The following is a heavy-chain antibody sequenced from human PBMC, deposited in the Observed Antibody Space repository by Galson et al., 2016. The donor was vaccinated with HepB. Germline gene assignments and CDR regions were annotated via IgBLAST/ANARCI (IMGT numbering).Heavy chain of an antibody. Sequence: SLRLSCAASGFTFSHAWMSWVRQAPGKGLEWVGRVKSRLDGGTTDYAAPVKDRFTISRDDSKNTLYLQMNRLRIEDTAVYSCNPHPTGQQPYYFDYWGQGTLVTVSS. D-gene: IGHD6-13*01. J-gene: IGHJ4*02. CDR2: VKSRLDGGTT. CDR1: GFTFSHAW. CDR3: NPHPTGQQPYYFDY. V-gene: IGHV3-15*01.